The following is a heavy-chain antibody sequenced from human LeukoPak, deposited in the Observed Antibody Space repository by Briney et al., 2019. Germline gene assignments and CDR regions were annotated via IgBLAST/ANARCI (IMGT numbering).Heavy chain of an antibody. Sequence: ASVKVSCKASGYTFTSYGISWVRQAPGQGLEWMGWISAYNGNTNYAQKLQGRVTMTTDTSTSTAYMELRSLRSDDTAVYYCARDDPYSSGWYGRFDYWGQGTLVTVSS. D-gene: IGHD6-19*01. CDR3: ARDDPYSSGWYGRFDY. V-gene: IGHV1-18*01. J-gene: IGHJ4*02. CDR2: ISAYNGNT. CDR1: GYTFTSYG.